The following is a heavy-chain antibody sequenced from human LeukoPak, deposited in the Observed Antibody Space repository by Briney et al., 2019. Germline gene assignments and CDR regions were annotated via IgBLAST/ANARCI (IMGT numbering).Heavy chain of an antibody. V-gene: IGHV4-30-4*01. D-gene: IGHD3-9*01. CDR1: GGSISSGDYY. J-gene: IGHJ4*02. CDR3: AAKYYDILTGYYSGFDY. CDR2: IYYSGST. Sequence: SQTLSLTCTVSGGSISSGDYYWSWIRQPPGKGLEWIGYIYYSGSTYYNPSLKSRVTISVDTSKNQFSLKLSSVTAADTAVYYCAAKYYDILTGYYSGFDYWGQGILVTVSS.